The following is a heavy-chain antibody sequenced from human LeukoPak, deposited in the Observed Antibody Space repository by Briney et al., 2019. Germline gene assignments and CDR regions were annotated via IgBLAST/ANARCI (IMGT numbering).Heavy chain of an antibody. J-gene: IGHJ4*02. Sequence: SETLSLTCNVSGGSISSYYWSWIRQPPGKGLEWIGYIYYSGRTNYNPSLKSPVTISVDTSKNQFSLKLSSVTAADTAVYDCAICPYMSPSTYYYGAWSFYFDYWGQGTLVTVAS. CDR2: IYYSGRT. CDR3: AICPYMSPSTYYYGAWSFYFDY. D-gene: IGHD3-10*01. V-gene: IGHV4-59*01. CDR1: GGSISSYY.